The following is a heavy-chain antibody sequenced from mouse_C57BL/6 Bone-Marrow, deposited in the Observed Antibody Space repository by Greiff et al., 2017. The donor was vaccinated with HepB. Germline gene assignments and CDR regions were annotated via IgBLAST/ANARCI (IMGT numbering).Heavy chain of an antibody. CDR3: ARPTVVAPEGYAMDY. D-gene: IGHD1-1*01. CDR2: IYPRSGNT. J-gene: IGHJ4*01. V-gene: IGHV1-81*01. CDR1: GYTFTSYG. Sequence: QVQLQQSGAELARPGASVKLSCKASGYTFTSYGISWVKQRTGQGLEWIGEIYPRSGNTYYNEKFKGKATLTADKSSSTAYMELRSLTSEDSAVYFCARPTVVAPEGYAMDYWGQGTSVTVSS.